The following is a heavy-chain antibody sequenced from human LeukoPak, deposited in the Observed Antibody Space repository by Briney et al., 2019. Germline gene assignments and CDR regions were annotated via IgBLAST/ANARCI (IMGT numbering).Heavy chain of an antibody. J-gene: IGHJ3*02. Sequence: SETLSLTCTVSGVSISSYYWSWIGQPPGQGLEWIGDIYYCGSTNYNPSLKSRVTISVDTSKNQFSLKLSSVTAADTAVYYCASTVVTPEDAFDIWGQGTMVTVSS. CDR1: GVSISSYY. CDR3: ASTVVTPEDAFDI. V-gene: IGHV4-59*01. D-gene: IGHD4-23*01. CDR2: IYYCGST.